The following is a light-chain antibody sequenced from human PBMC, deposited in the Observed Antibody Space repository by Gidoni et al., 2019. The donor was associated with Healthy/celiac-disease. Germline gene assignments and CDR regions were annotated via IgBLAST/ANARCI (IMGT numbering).Light chain of an antibody. CDR1: KLGDKY. V-gene: IGLV3-1*01. J-gene: IGLJ2*01. CDR2: QDS. Sequence: SYELTPLPSVSVSPGQTASITCSGDKLGDKYACWYQQKPGQSPVLVIYQDSKRPSGIPERFSGSNSGNTATLTISGTQAMDEADYYCQAWDSSTVVFGGGTKLTVL. CDR3: QAWDSSTVV.